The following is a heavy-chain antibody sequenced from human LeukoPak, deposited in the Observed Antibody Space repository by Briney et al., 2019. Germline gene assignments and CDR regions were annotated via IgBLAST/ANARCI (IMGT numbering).Heavy chain of an antibody. J-gene: IGHJ4*02. Sequence: GGSLRLSCAASGFTFSSYVMSWVRQAPGKGLGWVSSIIGGGGTYYADSVKGRFTISRDNSKNTLYLQMNSLRAEDTAVYYCAKRVMVRGVIGLDYWGQGTLVTVSS. CDR3: AKRVMVRGVIGLDY. D-gene: IGHD3-10*01. CDR2: IIGGGGT. CDR1: GFTFSSYV. V-gene: IGHV3-23*01.